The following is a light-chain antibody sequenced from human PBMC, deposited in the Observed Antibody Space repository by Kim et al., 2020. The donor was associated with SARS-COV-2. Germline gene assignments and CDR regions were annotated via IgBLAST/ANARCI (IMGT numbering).Light chain of an antibody. V-gene: IGKV2-30*01. Sequence: TATSAGRYKQSLGDSDGKNNLNWFQQRRGQYRRRLIYKGSNRDSGDQDRFSGSGSGTDFTLQSSKVEAEDVGVYYCKQGTHWQFTYGPGTKVDIK. CDR1: QSLGDSDGKNN. CDR2: KGS. J-gene: IGKJ3*01. CDR3: KQGTHWQFT.